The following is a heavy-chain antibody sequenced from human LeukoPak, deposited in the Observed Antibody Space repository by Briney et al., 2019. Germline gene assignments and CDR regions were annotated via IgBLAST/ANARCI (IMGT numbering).Heavy chain of an antibody. CDR3: ASDSGSYPGGAFDI. D-gene: IGHD1-26*01. J-gene: IGHJ3*02. CDR1: GGTFSSYS. Sequence: SVKVSCKASGGTFSSYSISWVRQAPGQGLEWMGGIIPIFGTANYAQKFQGRVTITADESTSTAYMELSSLRSEDTAVYYCASDSGSYPGGAFDIWGQGTMVTVSS. V-gene: IGHV1-69*01. CDR2: IIPIFGTA.